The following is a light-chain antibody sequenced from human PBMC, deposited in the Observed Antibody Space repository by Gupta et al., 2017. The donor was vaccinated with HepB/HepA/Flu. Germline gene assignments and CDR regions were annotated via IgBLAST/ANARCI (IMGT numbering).Light chain of an antibody. CDR1: QEINKY. CDR3: QQENYFPGT. Sequence: DIEMTQSPSSLSASVGDRVTITCQASQEINKYLNWYQQKPGNAPKLLIYDASKGKGGVPTRFSGSGSGTEFTLTINSRQPEEFANYYCQQENYFPGTFGHGTNVDIK. J-gene: IGKJ3*01. V-gene: IGKV1-33*01. CDR2: DAS.